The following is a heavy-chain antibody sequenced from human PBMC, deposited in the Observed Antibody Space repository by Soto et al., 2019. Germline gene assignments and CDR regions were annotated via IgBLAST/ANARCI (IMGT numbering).Heavy chain of an antibody. CDR3: ARDRGADYGDFDY. Sequence: EVQLVESGGGLVQPGGSLTLSCVASGFTISTYSFNWVRQTPGKGLEWLSYISTPGTSKYYADSIQGRVTVSRDNAKNSLFLHLGSLRKEDTAVYYCARDRGADYGDFDYWGQGTLVTVSS. CDR2: ISTPGTSK. J-gene: IGHJ4*02. CDR1: GFTISTYS. V-gene: IGHV3-48*02. D-gene: IGHD4-17*01.